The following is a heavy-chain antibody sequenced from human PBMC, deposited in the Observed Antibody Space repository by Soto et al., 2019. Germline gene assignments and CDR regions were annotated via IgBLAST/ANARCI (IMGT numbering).Heavy chain of an antibody. J-gene: IGHJ4*02. V-gene: IGHV3-30-3*01. Sequence: GGSLRLSCAASGFTFSSYAMHWVRQAPGKGLEGVAVISYDGSNKYYADSVKGRFTISRDNAKNTLYLQMNSLRAEDAAVYYCARVPYDFWSGYYWSPYFDYWGQGT. CDR3: ARVPYDFWSGYYWSPYFDY. CDR2: ISYDGSNK. D-gene: IGHD3-3*01. CDR1: GFTFSSYA.